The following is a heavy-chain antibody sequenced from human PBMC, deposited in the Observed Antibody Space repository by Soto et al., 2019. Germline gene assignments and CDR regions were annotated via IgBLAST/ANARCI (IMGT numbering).Heavy chain of an antibody. CDR3: ARQNQVGSNCFDP. V-gene: IGHV1-18*01. CDR2: VSGHTGHT. Sequence: XSVKVSCTTSGYTLISYDVNWVRQAPGKGLEWMGWVSGHTGHTNYAQKFQGRLTMTKDTSTTTAYMELRSLTSDDTAVYYCARQNQVGSNCFDPWGRGTLVTVSS. CDR1: GYTLISYD. J-gene: IGHJ5*02. D-gene: IGHD1-26*01.